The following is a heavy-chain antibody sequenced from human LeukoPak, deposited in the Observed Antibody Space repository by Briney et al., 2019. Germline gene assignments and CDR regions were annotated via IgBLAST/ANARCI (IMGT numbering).Heavy chain of an antibody. J-gene: IGHJ4*02. CDR3: ARGTRVYCSSTSCQYYFDY. CDR2: INPNSGGT. D-gene: IGHD2-2*01. CDR1: GYTFTVYY. V-gene: IGHV1-2*02. Sequence: AAVTVSFKASGYTFTVYYMHWGRQAPGQGGERMGWINPNSGGTNYTQKLQGRDTITRDTDRSTDYMEVRRLRYGETAVYYCARGTRVYCSSTSCQYYFDYWGQGTLVTASS.